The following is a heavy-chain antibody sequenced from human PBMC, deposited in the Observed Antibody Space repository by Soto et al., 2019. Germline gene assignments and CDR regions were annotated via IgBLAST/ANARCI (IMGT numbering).Heavy chain of an antibody. V-gene: IGHV3-48*02. Sequence: EVQLVESGGGLVEPGGSLRLSCAASGFSFSLYSMSWVRQAPGKGLEWVSYISRSSTGIHYADSVKGRFTISRDDATNSMHLQMDSLRDGDTAVYYCARAVTWGLDVWGQGTTVSISS. CDR1: GFSFSLYS. J-gene: IGHJ6*02. D-gene: IGHD3-10*01. CDR3: ARAVTWGLDV. CDR2: ISRSSTGI.